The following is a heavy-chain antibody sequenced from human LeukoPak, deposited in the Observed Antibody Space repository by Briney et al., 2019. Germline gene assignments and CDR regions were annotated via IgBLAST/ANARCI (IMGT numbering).Heavy chain of an antibody. D-gene: IGHD3-3*01. CDR3: ARGKLRFLEWLLSIDY. Sequence: ASVKVSCKASGGTFSSYAISWVRQAPGQGLEWMGWINPNSGGTNYAQKFQGRVTMTRDTSISTAYMELSRLRSDDTAVYYCARGKLRFLEWLLSIDYWGQGTLVTVSS. CDR2: INPNSGGT. V-gene: IGHV1-2*02. CDR1: GGTFSSYA. J-gene: IGHJ4*02.